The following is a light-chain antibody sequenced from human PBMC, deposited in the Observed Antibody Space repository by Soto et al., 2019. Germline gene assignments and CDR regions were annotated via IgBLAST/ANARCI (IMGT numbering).Light chain of an antibody. Sequence: QSVLTQPPSLSAAPGQRVTISCSGSSSNIGNNYVSWFQQLPGTAPKLLIYDNHDRPSGIPDRFSGSKSGTSATLVITGLQTADEADYFCGTGDDSLGTWVFGGGTKLTVL. CDR2: DNH. J-gene: IGLJ3*02. CDR3: GTGDDSLGTWV. CDR1: SSNIGNNY. V-gene: IGLV1-51*01.